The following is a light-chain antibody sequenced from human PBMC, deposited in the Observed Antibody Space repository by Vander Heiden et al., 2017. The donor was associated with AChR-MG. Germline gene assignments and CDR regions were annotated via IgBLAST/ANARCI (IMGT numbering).Light chain of an antibody. J-gene: IGLJ3*02. CDR2: DGS. CDR3: SSYTSSSTWV. V-gene: IGLV2-14*01. Sequence: QSALTQPASVSGSPGQSIPISCTGTSSDVGGYNYVSWYQQHQGKAHKLMIYDGSNRPSGVYNRLSGSKSGNTASLTISGLQAEDEADYYCSSYTSSSTWVFGGGTKLTVL. CDR1: SSDVGGYNY.